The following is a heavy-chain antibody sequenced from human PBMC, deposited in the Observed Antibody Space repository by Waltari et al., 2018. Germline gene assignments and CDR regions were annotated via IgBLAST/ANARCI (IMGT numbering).Heavy chain of an antibody. V-gene: IGHV4-59*11. D-gene: IGHD2-8*02. CDR2: IYYSGST. J-gene: IGHJ3*02. Sequence: QVQLQESGPGLVKPSETLSLTCTVSGGSLSSHYWSWIRQPPGKGLEWIGYIYYSGSTNYNPALKSRVTISVDTSKNQFSLKLSSVTAADTAVYYCARDKLAVVPAFDIWGQGTMVTVSS. CDR1: GGSLSSHY. CDR3: ARDKLAVVPAFDI.